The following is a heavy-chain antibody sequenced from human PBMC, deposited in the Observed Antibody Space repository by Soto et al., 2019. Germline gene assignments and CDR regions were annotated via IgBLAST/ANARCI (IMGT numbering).Heavy chain of an antibody. J-gene: IGHJ6*02. D-gene: IGHD3-3*01. Sequence: SETLSLTCTVYGGSGGSFSGYYWSWIRQPPGKGLEWIGEINHSGSTNYNPSLKSRVTISVDTSKNQFSLKLSSVTAADTAVYYCARGGYDFWSGYYAGYYYGMDVWGQGTTVTVSS. CDR3: ARGGYDFWSGYYAGYYYGMDV. CDR1: GGSGGSFSGYY. CDR2: INHSGST. V-gene: IGHV4-34*01.